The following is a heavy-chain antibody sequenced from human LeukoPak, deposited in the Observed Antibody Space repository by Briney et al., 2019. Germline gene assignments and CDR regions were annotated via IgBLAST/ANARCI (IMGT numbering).Heavy chain of an antibody. CDR2: IIPIFGTA. CDR1: GGTFSSYA. D-gene: IGHD3-10*01. CDR3: ARDEGYGSGSFDI. V-gene: IGHV1-69*06. Sequence: SVKVSCKASGGTFSSYAISWVRQAPGQGLEWMGGIIPIFGTANYAQKFQGRVTITADKSTSTAYMELNSLRAEDTAVYYCARDEGYGSGSFDIWGQGTVVTVSS. J-gene: IGHJ3*02.